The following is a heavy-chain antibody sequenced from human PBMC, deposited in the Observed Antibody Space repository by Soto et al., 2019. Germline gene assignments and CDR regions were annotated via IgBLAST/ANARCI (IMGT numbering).Heavy chain of an antibody. CDR2: IYYSGST. V-gene: IGHV4-30-4*01. Sequence: PSETLSLTCTVSGGSISSGDYYWSWIRQPPGKGLEWIGYIYYSGSTYYNPSLKSRVTISVDTSKNQFSLKLSFVTAADTAVYYCARGLRSTVTTYWYFDLWGRGTLGTVSS. CDR1: GGSISSGDYY. J-gene: IGHJ2*01. D-gene: IGHD4-17*01. CDR3: ARGLRSTVTTYWYFDL.